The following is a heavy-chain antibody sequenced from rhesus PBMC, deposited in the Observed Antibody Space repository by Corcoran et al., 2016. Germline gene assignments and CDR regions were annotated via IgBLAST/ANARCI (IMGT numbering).Heavy chain of an antibody. CDR1: GASISSYW. J-gene: IGHJ4*01. V-gene: IGHV4-80*01. CDR3: ARGDSSGWHVDY. Sequence: QVQLQESGPGLVKPSETLSLTCAVSGASISSYWWSWFRQPQGKGLEWIGAMNGNRSSTYYNPSLKSRVTLAKNASKNQFCLKLSSVTAEDTAVYYCARGDSSGWHVDYWGQGVLVTVSS. CDR2: MNGNRSST. D-gene: IGHD6-31*01.